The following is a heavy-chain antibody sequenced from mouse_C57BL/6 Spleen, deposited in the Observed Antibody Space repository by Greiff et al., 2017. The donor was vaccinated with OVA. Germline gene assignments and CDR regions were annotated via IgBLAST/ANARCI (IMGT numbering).Heavy chain of an antibody. Sequence: EVKVEESGGGLVQPGGSLKLSCAASGFTFSDYYMYWVRQTPEKRLEWVAYISNGGGSTYYPDTVKGRFTISRDNAKNTLYLQMSRLKSEDTAMYYCATSNGGYFDVWGTGTTVTVSS. CDR2: ISNGGGST. V-gene: IGHV5-12*01. D-gene: IGHD2-5*01. J-gene: IGHJ1*03. CDR1: GFTFSDYY. CDR3: ATSNGGYFDV.